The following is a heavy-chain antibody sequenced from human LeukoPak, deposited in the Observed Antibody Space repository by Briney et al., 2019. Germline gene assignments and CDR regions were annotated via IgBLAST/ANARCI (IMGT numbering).Heavy chain of an antibody. V-gene: IGHV3-73*01. CDR2: IQSKTNNYAT. CDR3: TRVSPVSGAWFDAIDI. Sequence: GGSLRLSCAASGFIFSDCGIHWVRQAAGKGLEWVGRIQSKTNNYATTYAASVKGRFTISRDDSKNTAYLQMNSLKIEDTAVYYCTRVSPVSGAWFDAIDIRGQGTMVTVSS. J-gene: IGHJ3*02. CDR1: GFIFSDCG. D-gene: IGHD6-19*01.